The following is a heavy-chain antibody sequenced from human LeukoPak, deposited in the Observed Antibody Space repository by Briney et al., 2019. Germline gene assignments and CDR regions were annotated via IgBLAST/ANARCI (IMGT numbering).Heavy chain of an antibody. J-gene: IGHJ3*02. CDR1: GYSISSGYY. Sequence: SETLSLTCAVSGYSISSGYYWGWIRQPPGKCVEWIGYIYYSGSTYYNPSLKSRVTISVDTSKNQFSLKLSSVTAADTAVYYCARVGSSWSDAFDIWGQGTMVTVSS. CDR3: ARVGSSWSDAFDI. D-gene: IGHD6-13*01. V-gene: IGHV4-30-4*08. CDR2: IYYSGST.